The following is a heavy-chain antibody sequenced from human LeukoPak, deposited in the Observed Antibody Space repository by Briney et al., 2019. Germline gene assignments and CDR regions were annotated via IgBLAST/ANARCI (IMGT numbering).Heavy chain of an antibody. Sequence: GESLKISCKGSGYSFTSYWIGWVRQMPGKGLEWMGIIYPGDSDTTYSPSFRGQVTISADKSTNTAYLQRSSLGASDTAMYYCARHYYDSNGYYYLDYWGQGTLVAVSS. D-gene: IGHD3-22*01. CDR2: IYPGDSDT. V-gene: IGHV5-51*01. J-gene: IGHJ4*02. CDR1: GYSFTSYW. CDR3: ARHYYDSNGYYYLDY.